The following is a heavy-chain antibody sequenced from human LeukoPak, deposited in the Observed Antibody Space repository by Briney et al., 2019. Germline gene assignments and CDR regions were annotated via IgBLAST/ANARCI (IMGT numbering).Heavy chain of an antibody. D-gene: IGHD1-7*01. J-gene: IGHJ4*02. V-gene: IGHV4-38-2*01. CDR2: IYHSGNT. CDR3: ARQAYNWNYIY. Sequence: SDTLSLTCAVSGYSISSGYYWGWIRQPPGKVQGWIGSIYHSGNTYYNPSLQSRVTITVDTSKNQFSLKLSSVTAADTAVYYCARQAYNWNYIYWGQGTLVTVSS. CDR1: GYSISSGYY.